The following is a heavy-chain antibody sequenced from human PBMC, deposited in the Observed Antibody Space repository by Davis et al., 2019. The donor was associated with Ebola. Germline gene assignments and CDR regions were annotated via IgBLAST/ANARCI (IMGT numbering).Heavy chain of an antibody. V-gene: IGHV3-21*01. CDR2: ISSSSRYI. CDR3: SKGRSGWFDYHYYGMDV. J-gene: IGHJ6*02. CDR1: GFTFSSYS. Sequence: PGGSLRLSCAASGFTFSSYSMNWVRQAPGKGLEWVSSISSSSRYISYADSVRGRFTISRDNARNSLYLVMNSLRAEDTGLYYCSKGRSGWFDYHYYGMDVWGQGTTVSVSS. D-gene: IGHD6-19*01.